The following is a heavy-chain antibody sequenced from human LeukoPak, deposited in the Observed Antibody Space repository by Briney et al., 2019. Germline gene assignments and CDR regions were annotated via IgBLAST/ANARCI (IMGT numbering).Heavy chain of an antibody. V-gene: IGHV3-23*01. J-gene: IGHJ4*02. CDR1: GFTFSSYS. D-gene: IGHD5-18*01. CDR2: ISGSGGST. Sequence: GGSLRLSCAASGFTFSSYSMNWVRQAPGKGLEWVSAISGSGGSTYYADSVKGRFTISRDNSKNTLYLQMNSLRAEDTAVYYCAKDDEVQLWSYFDYWGQGTLVTVSS. CDR3: AKDDEVQLWSYFDY.